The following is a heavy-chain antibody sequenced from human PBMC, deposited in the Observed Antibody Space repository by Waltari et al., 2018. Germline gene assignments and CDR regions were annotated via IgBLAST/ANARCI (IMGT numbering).Heavy chain of an antibody. Sequence: QLQLQESGPGLVNPSGTLSLTCAVSGDSMSSTDWWSWVRQSPGKGLEWIGQVQRSGRPNSNPSFASPVSVSIDTSTNHFSLKVTSATAADNAVYFCVRDRGRGIYLDSWGQGTLVTVSP. CDR2: VQRSGRP. CDR1: GDSMSSTDW. J-gene: IGHJ4*02. D-gene: IGHD2-15*01. CDR3: VRDRGRGIYLDS. V-gene: IGHV4-4*02.